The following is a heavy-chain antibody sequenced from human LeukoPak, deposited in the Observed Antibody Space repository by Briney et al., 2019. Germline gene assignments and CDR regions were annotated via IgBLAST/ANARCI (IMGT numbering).Heavy chain of an antibody. CDR2: INPNSGRT. Sequence: GASVNVSCTASGYTFPAYYMHWMRQATAQGLEWMGWINPNSGRTNYAQKFQGRVTMTRDTSISTAYMELSRLISEETAGYYCARVKAARPGGYFDYWGQGTLVTVSS. CDR3: ARVKAARPGGYFDY. CDR1: GYTFPAYY. V-gene: IGHV1-2*02. J-gene: IGHJ4*02. D-gene: IGHD6-6*01.